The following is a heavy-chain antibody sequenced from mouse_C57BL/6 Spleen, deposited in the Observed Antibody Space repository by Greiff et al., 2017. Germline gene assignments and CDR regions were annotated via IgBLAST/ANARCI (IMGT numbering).Heavy chain of an antibody. CDR1: GYTFTSYW. V-gene: IGHV1-69*01. Sequence: QVQLQQPGAELVMPGASVKLSCKASGYTFTSYWMHWVKQRPGQGLEWIGGIDPSDSYTNYNQKFKGKSTMTEDKSTSPAYMQLSSLTSEDSAVYYGARVGTVVATRYFDFWGTGTTVTVSS. CDR3: ARVGTVVATRYFDF. D-gene: IGHD1-1*01. CDR2: IDPSDSYT. J-gene: IGHJ1*03.